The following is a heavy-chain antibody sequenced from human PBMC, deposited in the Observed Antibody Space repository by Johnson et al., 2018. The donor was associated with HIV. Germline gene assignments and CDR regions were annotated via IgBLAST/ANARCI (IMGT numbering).Heavy chain of an antibody. J-gene: IGHJ3*02. CDR1: GFTFDDYG. D-gene: IGHD4-23*01. CDR2: INWNGGST. Sequence: VQLVESGGGVVRPGGSLRLSCAASGFTFDDYGMSWVRQAPGKGLEWVSGINWNGGSTGYGDSVKGRFTISRDNSKNTLYLQMNSLRGEDTAVYYCAKDRRSFYGGKAADVFDIWGQGTMVTVSS. CDR3: AKDRRSFYGGKAADVFDI. V-gene: IGHV3-20*04.